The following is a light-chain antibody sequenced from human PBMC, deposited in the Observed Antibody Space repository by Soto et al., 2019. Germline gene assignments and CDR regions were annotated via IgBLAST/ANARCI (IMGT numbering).Light chain of an antibody. J-gene: IGLJ2*01. V-gene: IGLV2-14*01. CDR2: EVT. CDR1: SSDVGGYNY. CDR3: SSYTSSSTVV. Sequence: QSALTQPDSVSGSPGQSITISCTGTSSDVGGYNYVSWYQQHPGKAPKVMIYEVTNRPSGVSNRFSGSKSGNTASLTISGLQAEDEADYYCSSYTSSSTVVFGGGTKVTVL.